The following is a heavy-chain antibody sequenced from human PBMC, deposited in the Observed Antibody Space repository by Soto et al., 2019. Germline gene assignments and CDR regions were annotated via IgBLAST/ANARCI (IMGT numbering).Heavy chain of an antibody. V-gene: IGHV1-8*01. D-gene: IGHD3-3*01. Sequence: QVQLVQSGAEVKKPGASVKVSCKASGYTFTHYDINWVRQATGQGLEWMGWMNPHSGNTGNAQKCQGKVTMTRSTSISTAYMELSSLRSEDTAVYFCASEKSGYYDYWGQGTLVTGST. CDR2: MNPHSGNT. CDR1: GYTFTHYD. CDR3: ASEKSGYYDY. J-gene: IGHJ4*02.